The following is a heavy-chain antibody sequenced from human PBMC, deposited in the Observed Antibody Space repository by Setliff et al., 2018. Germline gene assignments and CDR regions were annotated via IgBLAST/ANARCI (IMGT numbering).Heavy chain of an antibody. Sequence: SETLSLTCTVSGGSLRNNFWGWIRQSPGKGLEWIGSLYYSGSTYYNPSLKSRVTISVDTSQNQFSLKLSSVTAADTAAYYCASHPRVTIFGVVAFDYWGQGILVTVSS. CDR1: GGSLRNNF. V-gene: IGHV4-39*01. CDR3: ASHPRVTIFGVVAFDY. J-gene: IGHJ4*02. D-gene: IGHD3-3*01. CDR2: LYYSGST.